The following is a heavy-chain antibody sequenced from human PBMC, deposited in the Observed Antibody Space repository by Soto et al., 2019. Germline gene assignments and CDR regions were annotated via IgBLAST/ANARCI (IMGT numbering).Heavy chain of an antibody. CDR1: GFIFSDHY. CDR3: ARVSLSDARHPANY. V-gene: IGHV3-72*01. J-gene: IGHJ4*02. D-gene: IGHD2-2*01. CDR2: IRNKAQSFTT. Sequence: RGALRHSCAASGFIFSDHYMDLVRQAPGKGLEWVGRIRNKAQSFTTEYAASVRGRFTISRDDSKNSLYLQMSSLQIEDTAVYYCARVSLSDARHPANYWGQGTLVTVSS.